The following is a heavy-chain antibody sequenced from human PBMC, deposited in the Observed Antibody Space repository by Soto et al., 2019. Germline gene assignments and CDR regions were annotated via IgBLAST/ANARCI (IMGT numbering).Heavy chain of an antibody. D-gene: IGHD2-2*01. CDR1: GYTLTTFW. V-gene: IGHV5-10-1*01. Sequence: GESLKISCTGFGYTLTTFWISWVRQMPGKGLEWMGRIDPGDTYATYSPAFQGHVTISADKATSTAYLQWSSLKASDTAMYFCARIYCTTTTCDGWFDPWGQGTLVTVSS. J-gene: IGHJ5*02. CDR3: ARIYCTTTTCDGWFDP. CDR2: IDPGDTYA.